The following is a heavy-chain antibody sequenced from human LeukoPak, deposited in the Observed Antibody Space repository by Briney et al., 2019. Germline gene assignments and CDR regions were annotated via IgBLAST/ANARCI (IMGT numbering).Heavy chain of an antibody. J-gene: IGHJ4*02. V-gene: IGHV3-7*01. Sequence: GGSLRLSCAPPLDTFLLALVSSGRQAPGKGLEWVANIKQDGSEKYYVDSVKGRFTISRDDVTKSLYLQMNSLRDEDTAVYYCAGDPTQWGESYPVYWGQGTLVTVSS. CDR2: IKQDGSEK. CDR3: AGDPTQWGESYPVY. D-gene: IGHD1-26*01. CDR1: DTFLLAL.